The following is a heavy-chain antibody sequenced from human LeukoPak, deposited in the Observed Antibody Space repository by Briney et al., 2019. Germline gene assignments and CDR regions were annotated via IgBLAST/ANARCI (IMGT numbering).Heavy chain of an antibody. D-gene: IGHD3-3*01. CDR3: AKHGPYYDSGRAAFDT. CDR1: GFTFSSYG. CDR2: IRYDGSNK. Sequence: GGSLRLSCTASGFTFSSYGMHWVRQAPGKGLEWVAFIRYDGSNKYYADSVKGRFTISRDNSKNTLYLQMNSLRAEDTAVYYCAKHGPYYDSGRAAFDTWGQGTMVTVSS. J-gene: IGHJ3*02. V-gene: IGHV3-30*02.